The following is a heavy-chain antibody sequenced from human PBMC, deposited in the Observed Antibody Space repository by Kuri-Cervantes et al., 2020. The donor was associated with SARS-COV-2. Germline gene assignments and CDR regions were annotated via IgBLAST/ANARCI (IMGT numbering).Heavy chain of an antibody. V-gene: IGHV3-NL1*01. CDR1: GFTFSSYG. CDR3: AKDPRTTVTTFLFDY. D-gene: IGHD4-17*01. Sequence: GESLKISCAASGFTFSSYGMHWVRQAPGKGLEWVSIIYSSGTTYYADSVKGRFTISRDNSKNTLYLHMNSLRAEDTAVYYCAKDPRTTVTTFLFDYWGQGTLVTVSS. J-gene: IGHJ4*02. CDR2: IYSSGTT.